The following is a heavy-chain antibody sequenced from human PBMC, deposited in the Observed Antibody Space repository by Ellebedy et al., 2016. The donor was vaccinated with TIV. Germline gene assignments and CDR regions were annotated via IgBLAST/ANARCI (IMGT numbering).Heavy chain of an antibody. Sequence: GESLKISCAASGFTFSSYGMHWVRQAPGKGLEWVAVISYDGSNKYYADSVKGRFTISRDNSKNTLYLQMNSLRAEDTAVYYCARGGEAYCGGDCHDAFDIWGQGTMVTVSS. CDR3: ARGGEAYCGGDCHDAFDI. V-gene: IGHV3-30*03. J-gene: IGHJ3*02. CDR2: ISYDGSNK. D-gene: IGHD2-21*02. CDR1: GFTFSSYG.